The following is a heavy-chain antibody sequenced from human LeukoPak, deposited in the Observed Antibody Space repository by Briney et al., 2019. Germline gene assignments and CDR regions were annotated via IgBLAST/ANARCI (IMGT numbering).Heavy chain of an antibody. CDR1: GFTLSSYA. Sequence: GGSLRLSCAASGFTLSSYAMHWVRQAPGKGLEWVAVMSHDGTNEYNADSVKGRFIISRGNSRNTLYLQMNSLRPEDTAVYYCARGHYGSGSYMEYFDYWGQGTLVTVSS. CDR3: ARGHYGSGSYMEYFDY. CDR2: MSHDGTNE. J-gene: IGHJ4*02. D-gene: IGHD3-10*01. V-gene: IGHV3-30-3*01.